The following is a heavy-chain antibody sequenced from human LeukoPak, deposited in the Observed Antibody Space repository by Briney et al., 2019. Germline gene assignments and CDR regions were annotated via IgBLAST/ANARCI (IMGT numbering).Heavy chain of an antibody. J-gene: IGHJ4*02. CDR3: ARADSGYDFHY. V-gene: IGHV4-38-2*01. CDR2: IYHSGST. D-gene: IGHD5-12*01. Sequence: PSETLSLTCAVSGYSISSGYYWGWIRPPPGKGLEWIGSIYHSGSTYYNPSLKSRVTISVDTSKNQFSLKLSSVTAAYTAVYYCARADSGYDFHYWGQGTLVTVSS. CDR1: GYSISSGYY.